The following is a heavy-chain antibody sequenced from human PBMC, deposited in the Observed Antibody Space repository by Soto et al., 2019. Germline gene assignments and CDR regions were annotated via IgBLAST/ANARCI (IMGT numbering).Heavy chain of an antibody. J-gene: IGHJ6*02. Sequence: LVKVSCKASGGTFSSYAISWVRQAPGQGLEWMGGIIPIFGTANYAQKFQGRVTITADESTSTAYMELSSLRSEDTAVYYCARGDKDTAMVYYYYGMDVWGQGTTVTVS. D-gene: IGHD5-18*01. CDR3: ARGDKDTAMVYYYYGMDV. CDR2: IIPIFGTA. V-gene: IGHV1-69*13. CDR1: GGTFSSYA.